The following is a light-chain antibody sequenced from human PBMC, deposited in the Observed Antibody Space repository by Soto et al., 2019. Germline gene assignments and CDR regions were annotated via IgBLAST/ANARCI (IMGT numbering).Light chain of an antibody. CDR2: GAS. V-gene: IGKV3D-15*01. J-gene: IGKJ1*01. CDR3: QPYNDWPRT. Sequence: EIVMTQSPATLSVSPGERATLSCRASQSVSSNLACYQQKPGQGPRMLFYGASTRVTGIPARFSGSGSGTEFTLTIGSLQSEDFAVYYCQPYNDWPRTFGQWTKVEIK. CDR1: QSVSSN.